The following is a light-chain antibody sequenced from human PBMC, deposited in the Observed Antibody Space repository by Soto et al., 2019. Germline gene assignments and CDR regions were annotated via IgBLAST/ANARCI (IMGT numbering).Light chain of an antibody. CDR1: SSDFGNYNL. V-gene: IGLV2-23*01. CDR2: EGS. J-gene: IGLJ2*01. CDR3: CSFAGPRGLI. Sequence: QSALTQPASVSGSPGQSITISCTGTSSDFGNYNLVSWFQQHPGKAPKLMIYEGSKRPSGISDRFSGSKSGNTAFLTISGLQAEDESDYYCCSFAGPRGLIFGGGTKLTVL.